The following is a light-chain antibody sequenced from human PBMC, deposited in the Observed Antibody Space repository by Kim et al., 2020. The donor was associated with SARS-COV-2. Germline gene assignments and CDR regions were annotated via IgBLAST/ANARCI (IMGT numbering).Light chain of an antibody. J-gene: IGLJ3*02. Sequence: QPVLTQPPSASGTPGQRVTISCSGSSSTIGSNVVNWYQHLPGTAPKLLMYSNNQRPSGVPDRFSGSKYGTSVSLAISDLQSEDEADYYCVAWDDSLNGWVFGGGTQLTVL. CDR2: SNN. V-gene: IGLV1-44*01. CDR1: SSTIGSNV. CDR3: VAWDDSLNGWV.